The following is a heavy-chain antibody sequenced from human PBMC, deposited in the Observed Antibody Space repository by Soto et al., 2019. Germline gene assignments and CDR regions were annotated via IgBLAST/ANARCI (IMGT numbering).Heavy chain of an antibody. CDR1: GGTLSNYI. D-gene: IGHD2-8*01. Sequence: QVLLVQPGAEVRKPGSSVQVSCKASGGTLSNYIFTWVRQAPGEGLEWMGRIIPMFGTADYAQKFQGRVTITADDSTNTVNMELSSLGFDDTYMYYCATERQSHCSSGVCYWFDPWGQGTLVTVSS. J-gene: IGHJ5*02. CDR3: ATERQSHCSSGVCYWFDP. V-gene: IGHV1-69*18. CDR2: IIPMFGTA.